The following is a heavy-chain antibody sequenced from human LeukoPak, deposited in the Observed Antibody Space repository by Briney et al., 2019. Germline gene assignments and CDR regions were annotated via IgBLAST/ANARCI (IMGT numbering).Heavy chain of an antibody. V-gene: IGHV3-11*01. Sequence: QPGGSLRLSCAASGFTFSDYYMSWIRQAPGKGLEWVSYISSSGSTLYYADSVKGRFTISRDNAKNSLFLQMNSLRAEDTAVYYCARYNSSGYFPDYWGQGTLVTVSS. CDR3: ARYNSSGYFPDY. CDR1: GFTFSDYY. CDR2: ISSSGSTL. J-gene: IGHJ4*02. D-gene: IGHD3-22*01.